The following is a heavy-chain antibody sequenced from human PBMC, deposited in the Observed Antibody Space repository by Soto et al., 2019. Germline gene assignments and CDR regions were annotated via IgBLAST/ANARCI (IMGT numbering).Heavy chain of an antibody. D-gene: IGHD6-6*01. Sequence: PGESLKISCKGSGYSVTSYWIGWVRQMPGKGLEWMGIIYPGDSDTRYSPSFQGQVTISADKSISTAYLQWSSLKASDTAMYYCARFFVYSSSGAFYYYYMDVWGKGTTVTVSS. J-gene: IGHJ6*03. CDR3: ARFFVYSSSGAFYYYYMDV. CDR1: GYSVTSYW. CDR2: IYPGDSDT. V-gene: IGHV5-51*01.